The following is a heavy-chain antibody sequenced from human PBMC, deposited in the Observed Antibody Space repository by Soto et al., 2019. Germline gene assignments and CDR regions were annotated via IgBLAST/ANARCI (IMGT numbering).Heavy chain of an antibody. CDR2: IYYSGST. V-gene: IGHV4-59*01. Sequence: QVQLQESGPGLVKPSETLSLTCTVSGGSISSYYWSWIRQPPGKGLEWIGYIYYSGSTNYNPSLKSRVTISVDTSKNQFSLKLSSVTAADTAVYYCARGCGGDCYAYYYYGMDVW. CDR3: ARGCGGDCYAYYYYGMDV. J-gene: IGHJ6*01. CDR1: GGSISSYY. D-gene: IGHD2-21*02.